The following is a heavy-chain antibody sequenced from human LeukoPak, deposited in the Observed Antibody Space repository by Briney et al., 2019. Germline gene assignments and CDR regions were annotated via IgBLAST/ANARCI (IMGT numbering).Heavy chain of an antibody. CDR3: ARGRSGYDATPVDY. J-gene: IGHJ4*02. Sequence: GASVKASCKASGYTFTSYGISWVRQAPGQGLEWMGWISAYNGNTNYAQKLQGRVTMTTDTYTTTAYIELRSLRSDDTAVYYCARGRSGYDATPVDYWGQGTLVTVSS. CDR2: ISAYNGNT. V-gene: IGHV1-18*01. CDR1: GYTFTSYG. D-gene: IGHD5-12*01.